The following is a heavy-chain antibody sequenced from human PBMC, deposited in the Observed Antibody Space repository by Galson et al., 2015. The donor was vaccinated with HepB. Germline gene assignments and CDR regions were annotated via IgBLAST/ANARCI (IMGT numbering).Heavy chain of an antibody. J-gene: IGHJ4*02. CDR2: ISYDGSNK. CDR3: AKLFPPRGIVGAFPWDDY. V-gene: IGHV3-30*18. CDR1: GFTFSSYG. Sequence: SLRLSCAASGFTFSSYGMHWVRQAPGKGLEWVAVISYDGSNKYYADSVKGRFTISRDNSKNTLYLQMNSLRAEDTAVYYCAKLFPPRGIVGAFPWDDYWGQGTLVTVSS. D-gene: IGHD1-26*01.